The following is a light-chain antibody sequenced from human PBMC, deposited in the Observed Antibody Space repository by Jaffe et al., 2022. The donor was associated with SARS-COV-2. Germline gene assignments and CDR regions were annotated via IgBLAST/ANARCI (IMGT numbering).Light chain of an antibody. Sequence: DIVMTQSPDSLAVSLGERATINCKSSQSVLYSSNNKNYLAWYQQKPGQPPKLLIYWASIRESGVPDRFSGSGSGTDFTLTISSLQAEDVAAYYCQQYYRTPYTFGQGTKLEIK. CDR1: QSVLYSSNNKNY. CDR3: QQYYRTPYT. V-gene: IGKV4-1*01. CDR2: WAS. J-gene: IGKJ2*01.